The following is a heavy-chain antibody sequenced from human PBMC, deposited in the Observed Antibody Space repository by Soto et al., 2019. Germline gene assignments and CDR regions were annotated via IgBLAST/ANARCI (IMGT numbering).Heavy chain of an antibody. CDR1: GYSFTTYW. Sequence: RKISCQGSGYSFTTYWISWVRQVPGKGLEWLGRIDPSDSYTSYSPSLEGHVSISVDKSISTAYLHWSSPRASDTAMYYCARHKTVGYLQVPGASDYWGQGTLVTVSS. J-gene: IGHJ4*02. D-gene: IGHD1-26*01. V-gene: IGHV5-10-1*01. CDR3: ARHKTVGYLQVPGASDY. CDR2: IDPSDSYT.